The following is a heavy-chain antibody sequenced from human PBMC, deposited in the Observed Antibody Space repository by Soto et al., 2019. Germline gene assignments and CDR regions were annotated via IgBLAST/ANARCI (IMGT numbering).Heavy chain of an antibody. CDR2: IGGYKGNT. Sequence: QVKLVQSGAEVREPGASVKVSCKASGYTFTNYGVSWVRQAPGQGLEWMGWIGGYKGNTNYAQYLQGRVTLTTDTSTSTAYMEMRSLRSDDTAVYYCSPHTLDTGMPSGYWGQGTLVTVSS. J-gene: IGHJ4*02. CDR3: SPHTLDTGMPSGY. CDR1: GYTFTNYG. V-gene: IGHV1-18*01. D-gene: IGHD5-18*01.